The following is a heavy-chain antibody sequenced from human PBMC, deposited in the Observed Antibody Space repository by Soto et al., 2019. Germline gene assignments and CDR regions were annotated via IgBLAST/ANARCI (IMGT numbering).Heavy chain of an antibody. V-gene: IGHV4-59*05. D-gene: IGHD2-2*01. Sequence: SETLSLTCTVSGGSISNYYWTWIWQPPGKGLEWIAPCHYGETTHYTPHLESRVTLSVDTSKNQFSLKVTSVTAADTALYYCARQGGYCSSTNCYGYYAMDVWGQGTTVTSP. CDR3: ARQGGYCSSTNCYGYYAMDV. CDR2: CHYGETT. CDR1: GGSISNYY. J-gene: IGHJ6*02.